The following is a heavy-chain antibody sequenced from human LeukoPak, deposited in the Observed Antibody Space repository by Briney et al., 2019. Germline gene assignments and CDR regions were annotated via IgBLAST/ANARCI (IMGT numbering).Heavy chain of an antibody. Sequence: GSLRLSCAASGFTFSTFAMIWVRQPPGKGLEWIGEIYHSGSTNYNPSLKSRVTISVDKSKNQFSLKLSSVTAADTAVYYCARAAAGKDYFDYWGQGTLVTVSS. CDR2: IYHSGST. J-gene: IGHJ4*02. V-gene: IGHV4-4*02. D-gene: IGHD6-13*01. CDR1: GFTFSTFAM. CDR3: ARAAAGKDYFDY.